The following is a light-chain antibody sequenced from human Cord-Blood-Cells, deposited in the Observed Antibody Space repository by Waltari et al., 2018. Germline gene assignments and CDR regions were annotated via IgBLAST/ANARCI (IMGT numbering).Light chain of an antibody. V-gene: IGKV1-5*03. Sequence: DIQMTQSPSTLSASVGDRVPITCRASQSISSWLAWYQQKPGKAPKLLIYKASSLESGVPSRFSGSGSGTEFTLTISSLQPDDFATYYCQQYNSYSFGQGTKVEIK. CDR1: QSISSW. CDR3: QQYNSYS. CDR2: KAS. J-gene: IGKJ1*01.